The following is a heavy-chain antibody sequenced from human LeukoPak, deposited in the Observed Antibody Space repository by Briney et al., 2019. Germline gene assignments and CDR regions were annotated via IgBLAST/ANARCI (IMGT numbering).Heavy chain of an antibody. CDR2: INHSGST. J-gene: IGHJ2*01. V-gene: IGHV4-34*01. CDR1: GGSFSGYY. D-gene: IGHD5-18*01. CDR3: ARDSTGDTAMLDWYFDL. Sequence: SETLSLTCAVYGGSFSGYYWSWIRQPPGKGLEWIGEINHSGSTNYNPSLKSRVTISVDTSKNQFSLKLSSVTAADTAVYYCARDSTGDTAMLDWYFDLWGRGTLVTVSS.